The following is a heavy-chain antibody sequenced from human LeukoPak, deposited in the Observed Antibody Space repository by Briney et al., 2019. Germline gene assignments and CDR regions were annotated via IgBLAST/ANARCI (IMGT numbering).Heavy chain of an antibody. J-gene: IGHJ4*02. V-gene: IGHV3-48*04. CDR1: GFTFSSYS. CDR3: ARDVASSSGLTRGSVY. CDR2: ISSSSSTI. D-gene: IGHD3-22*01. Sequence: GGSLRLSCAASGFTFSSYSMNWVRQAPGKGLEWVSYISSSSSTIYYADSVKGRFTISRDNAKSSLYLQMNSLRAEDTAVYYCARDVASSSGLTRGSVYWGQGTLVTVSS.